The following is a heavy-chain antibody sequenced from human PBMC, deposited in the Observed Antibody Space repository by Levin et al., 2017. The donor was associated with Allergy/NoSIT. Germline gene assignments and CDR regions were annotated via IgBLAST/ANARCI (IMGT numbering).Heavy chain of an antibody. V-gene: IGHV3-48*03. J-gene: IGHJ4*02. CDR3: ARRQHSSSTKLWIDS. CDR1: GFSFGLYE. CDR2: ISTSGVTI. Sequence: HGESLKISCAASGFSFGLYEMNWVRQAPGKGLEWIAYISTSGVTIYYADSVEGRFTISRDNAGKSLYLQMNSLRVEDTAIYYCARRQHSSSTKLWIDSWGQGTLVTVSS. D-gene: IGHD6-6*01.